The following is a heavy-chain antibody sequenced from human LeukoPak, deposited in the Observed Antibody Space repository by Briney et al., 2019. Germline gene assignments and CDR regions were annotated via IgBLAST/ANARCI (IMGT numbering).Heavy chain of an antibody. CDR1: GFTFSSYS. CDR2: ISSSSSYI. Sequence: PGGSLRPSCAASGFTFSSYSMNWVRQAPGKGLEWVSSISSSSSYIYYADSVKGRFTISRDNAKNSLYLQMNSLRAEDTAVYYCARGGYCSSTSCYFWFDPWGQGTLVTVSS. CDR3: ARGGYCSSTSCYFWFDP. V-gene: IGHV3-21*01. J-gene: IGHJ5*02. D-gene: IGHD2-2*01.